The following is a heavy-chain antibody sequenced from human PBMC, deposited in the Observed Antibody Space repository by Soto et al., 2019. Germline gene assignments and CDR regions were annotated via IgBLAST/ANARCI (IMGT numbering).Heavy chain of an antibody. D-gene: IGHD1-1*01. CDR2: INHDGYS. Sequence: QVQLQQSGPGLVKPSETLSLTCTVSGGSIINYYCSWFRQSPGKGLEWIGYINHDGYSAYNLSLTRRITMSADTSKSQFALMLDSVTATDTAGYYWSSQGYVPQHGLLEAWGPGTTVIVSS. CDR1: GGSIINYY. CDR3: SSQGYVPQHGLLEA. V-gene: IGHV4-59*08. J-gene: IGHJ6*02.